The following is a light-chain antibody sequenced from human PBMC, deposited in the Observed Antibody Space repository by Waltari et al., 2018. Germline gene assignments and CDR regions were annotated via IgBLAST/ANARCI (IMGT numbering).Light chain of an antibody. CDR3: QKYVSLPGT. CDR1: QGVGSY. J-gene: IGKJ1*01. V-gene: IGKV3-20*01. CDR2: DAS. Sequence: EIALTQYPATLSLSPGERATLSCRASQGVGSYLAWYQQKPGQAPTLLIYDASIMATGSPDRFSGSGSGTDCSLTISRLEPEDFAVYYCQKYVSLPGTFGQGTKVEIK.